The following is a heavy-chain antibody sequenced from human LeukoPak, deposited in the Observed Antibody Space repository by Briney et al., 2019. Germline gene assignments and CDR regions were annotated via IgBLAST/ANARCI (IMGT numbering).Heavy chain of an antibody. CDR1: GFTFNDYY. CDR2: ISSSAAYT. J-gene: IGHJ4*02. CDR3: AATSSSPYQFDF. Sequence: GESLRLSCAASGFTFNDYYMTWIRQAPGKGLEWLSYISSSAAYTRSADSVKGRFTISRDNARNFLYLQMNILRVEDTAVYYCAATSSSPYQFDFWGQGTLVTVSS. V-gene: IGHV3-11*03. D-gene: IGHD2-2*01.